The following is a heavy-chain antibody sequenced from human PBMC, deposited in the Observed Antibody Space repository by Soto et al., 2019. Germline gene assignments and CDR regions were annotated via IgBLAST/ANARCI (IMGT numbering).Heavy chain of an antibody. D-gene: IGHD3-3*01. J-gene: IGHJ6*02. V-gene: IGHV1-69*12. Sequence: QVQLVQSGAEVKKPGSSVKVSCKASGGTFSSYAISWVRQAPGQGLEWMGGIIPIFGTANYAQKFQGRVTITADESTRIVYMELSSLRCEDPAVYYCAGDFWSGYHRTGTYGMDVWGQGTTVTVSS. CDR2: IIPIFGTA. CDR3: AGDFWSGYHRTGTYGMDV. CDR1: GGTFSSYA.